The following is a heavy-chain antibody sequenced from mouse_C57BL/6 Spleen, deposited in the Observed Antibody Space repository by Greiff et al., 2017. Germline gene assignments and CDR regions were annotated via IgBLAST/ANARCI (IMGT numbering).Heavy chain of an antibody. D-gene: IGHD2-2*01. CDR1: GYTFTDYE. CDR2: IDPETGGT. V-gene: IGHV1-15*01. CDR3: TNLIWLRRGFAY. J-gene: IGHJ3*01. Sequence: VQLQQSGAELVRPGASVTLSCKASGYTFTDYEMHWVKQTPVHGLEWIGAIDPETGGTAYNQKFKGKAILTADKSSSTAYMELRSLTSEDSAVYYCTNLIWLRRGFAYWGQGTLVTVSA.